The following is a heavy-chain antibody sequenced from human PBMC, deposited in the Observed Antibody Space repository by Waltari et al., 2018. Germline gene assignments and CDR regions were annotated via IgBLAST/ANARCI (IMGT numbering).Heavy chain of an antibody. J-gene: IGHJ4*02. CDR1: GVRVCYNY. Sequence: EVQLVESGGGLIQPGGSLRLSCEASGVRVCYNYMSWVRQALGKGLEGVAVIHAGGNTYYGDSVKGRFTISRDISKNTLSLQMNSLTVDDSAMYYCARAGLGSPSQWLQLFDSWGQGTLVTVSS. D-gene: IGHD5-12*01. CDR2: IHAGGNT. CDR3: ARAGLGSPSQWLQLFDS. V-gene: IGHV3-53*01.